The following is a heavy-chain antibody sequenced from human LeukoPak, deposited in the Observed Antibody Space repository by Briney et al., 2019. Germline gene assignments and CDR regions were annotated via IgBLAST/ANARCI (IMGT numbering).Heavy chain of an antibody. J-gene: IGHJ4*02. CDR1: GGSISTTNW. CDR2: INHSGST. Sequence: PSETLSLTCAVSGGSISTTNWWNWVRQPPGKGLEWIGEINHSGSTNYNPSLKSRVTISVDTSKNQFSLKLSSVTAADTAVYYCARRGYCSGGSCYAVRYWGQGTLVTVSS. V-gene: IGHV4-4*02. CDR3: ARRGYCSGGSCYAVRY. D-gene: IGHD2-15*01.